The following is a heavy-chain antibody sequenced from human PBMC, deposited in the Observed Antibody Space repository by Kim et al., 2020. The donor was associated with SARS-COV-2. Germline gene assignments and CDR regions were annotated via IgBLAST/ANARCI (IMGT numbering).Heavy chain of an antibody. CDR3: ARDPATYDITFDY. J-gene: IGHJ4*02. V-gene: IGHV3-66*01. D-gene: IGHD3-9*01. Sequence: YEDAVKGRLTITRDSSEYTMYRRMNSLRAEETAVYYCARDPATYDITFDYWGQGTLVTVSS.